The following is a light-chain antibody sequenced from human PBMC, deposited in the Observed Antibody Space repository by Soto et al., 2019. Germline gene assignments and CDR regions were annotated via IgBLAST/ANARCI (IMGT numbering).Light chain of an antibody. V-gene: IGLV2-14*03. CDR3: SSHTSSSTPRV. CDR1: SSDIGSYNY. J-gene: IGLJ2*01. CDR2: DVS. Sequence: QSVLTQPASVSGSPGQSITISCTGTSSDIGSYNYVSWYQQHPGKAPKLMIYDVSNRPSGVSNRFSGSKSGNTASLTISGLQAEDEADYYCSSHTSSSTPRVFGGGTQLTVL.